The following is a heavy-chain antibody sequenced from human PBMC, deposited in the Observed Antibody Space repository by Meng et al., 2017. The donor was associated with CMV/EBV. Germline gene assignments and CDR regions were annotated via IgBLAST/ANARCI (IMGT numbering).Heavy chain of an antibody. V-gene: IGHV3-21*01. CDR2: ISSSSSYI. CDR1: GFTFSSYS. CDR3: ARAPELGLYYFDY. Sequence: GESLKISCAASGFTFSSYSMNWVRQAPGKGLEWVSSISSSSSYIYYADSVKGRFTISRDNAKNSLYLQMNSLRAEDTAVYYCARAPELGLYYFDYWARERWSPSPQ. D-gene: IGHD1-14*01. J-gene: IGHJ4*02.